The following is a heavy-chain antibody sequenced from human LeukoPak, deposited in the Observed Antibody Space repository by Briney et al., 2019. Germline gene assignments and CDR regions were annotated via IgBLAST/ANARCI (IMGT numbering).Heavy chain of an antibody. CDR1: GGSSSSSSSY. Sequence: SETLSLTCTVSGGSSSSSSSYWGWTRQPPGKVLEWIGDIYQSGSTYYNPSLKSRVAMSVDTSKNQFSLKLSSVTAADTAVYYCARKSTSFYTPFDYWGQGTLVTVSS. D-gene: IGHD2-2*02. J-gene: IGHJ4*02. CDR3: ARKSTSFYTPFDY. V-gene: IGHV4-39*01. CDR2: IYQSGST.